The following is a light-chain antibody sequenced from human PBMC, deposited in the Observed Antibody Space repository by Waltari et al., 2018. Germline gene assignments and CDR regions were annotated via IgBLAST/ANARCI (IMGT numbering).Light chain of an antibody. Sequence: IVLTPSPGTLYLSPGGRATLSCRASQNIGHYLAWYQQKPGQAPRLLIYASSTRATGIPDRFSGSGSGADFSLTITGLEPDDFAVYYCQHHFRLPATFGQGTKV. CDR1: QNIGHY. CDR2: ASS. J-gene: IGKJ1*01. V-gene: IGKV3-20*01. CDR3: QHHFRLPAT.